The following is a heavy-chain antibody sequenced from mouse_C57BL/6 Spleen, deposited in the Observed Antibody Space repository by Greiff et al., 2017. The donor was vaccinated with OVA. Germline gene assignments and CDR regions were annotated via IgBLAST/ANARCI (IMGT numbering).Heavy chain of an antibody. CDR1: GYTFTSYW. Sequence: QVQLKQPGAELVKPGASVKMSCKASGYTFTSYWITWVKQRPGQGLEWIGDIYPGSGSTNYNEKFKSKATLTVDTSYSTAYMQLSSLTSEDSAVYYCARWGTGTGFDYWGQGTTLTVSS. D-gene: IGHD4-1*01. CDR3: ARWGTGTGFDY. V-gene: IGHV1-55*01. CDR2: IYPGSGST. J-gene: IGHJ2*01.